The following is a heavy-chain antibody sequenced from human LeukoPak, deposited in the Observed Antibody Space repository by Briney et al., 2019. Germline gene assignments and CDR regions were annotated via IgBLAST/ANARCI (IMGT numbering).Heavy chain of an antibody. CDR3: ARDTSLSGYDFDY. CDR2: ISYDGSNK. D-gene: IGHD3-16*02. Sequence: PGGSLRLSCAASGFTFSSYAMHWVRQAPGKGLEWVAVISYDGSNKYYADSVKGRFTISRDNSKNTLYLQMSSLRAEDTAVYYCARDTSLSGYDFDYWGQGTLVTVSS. CDR1: GFTFSSYA. J-gene: IGHJ4*02. V-gene: IGHV3-30*15.